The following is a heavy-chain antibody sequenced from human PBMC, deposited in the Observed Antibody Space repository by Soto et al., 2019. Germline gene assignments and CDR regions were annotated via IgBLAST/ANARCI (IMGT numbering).Heavy chain of an antibody. Sequence: QVPLVQSGAEVKKPGASVKVSCKASGYTFTSYAMHWVRQAPGQRLEWMGWINAGNGNTKYSQKFQGRVTITRDTPASTAYMEMSSLRSEDTAVYYCARWGREYYYGSGSYTVYYYYYGMDVWGQGTTVTVSS. CDR2: INAGNGNT. D-gene: IGHD3-10*01. CDR3: ARWGREYYYGSGSYTVYYYYYGMDV. CDR1: GYTFTSYA. V-gene: IGHV1-3*01. J-gene: IGHJ6*01.